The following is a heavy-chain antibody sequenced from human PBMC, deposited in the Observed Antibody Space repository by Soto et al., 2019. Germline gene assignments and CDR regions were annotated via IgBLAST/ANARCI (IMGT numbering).Heavy chain of an antibody. CDR1: GFTVSSNY. CDR2: IYSGGST. Sequence: GGSLRLSCAASGFTVSSNYMSWVRQAPGKGLEWVSVIYSGGSTYYADSAKGRFTISRDNSKNTLYLQMNSLRAEDTDVYYCERDLCITGPPAGSAGYWGQGNLVTVSS. V-gene: IGHV3-66*01. D-gene: IGHD1-20*01. J-gene: IGHJ4*02. CDR3: ERDLCITGPPAGSAGY.